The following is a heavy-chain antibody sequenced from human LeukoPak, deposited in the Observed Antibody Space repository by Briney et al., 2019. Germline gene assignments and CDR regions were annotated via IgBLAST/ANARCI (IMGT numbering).Heavy chain of an antibody. CDR3: ARGPTSGWAYYFDY. D-gene: IGHD6-19*01. Sequence: SQTLSLTCTVSGGSISSGGYYWSWIRQHPGKGLEWIGYIYYSGSTYYNPSLKSRVTISVDTSKNHLSLKLSSVTAADTAVYYCARGPTSGWAYYFDYWGQGTLVTVSS. CDR2: IYYSGST. J-gene: IGHJ4*02. V-gene: IGHV4-31*03. CDR1: GGSISSGGYY.